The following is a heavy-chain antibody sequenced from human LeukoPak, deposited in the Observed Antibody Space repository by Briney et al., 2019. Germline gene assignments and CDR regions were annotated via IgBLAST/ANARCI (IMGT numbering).Heavy chain of an antibody. CDR3: ARPQVGDGYNRAFDI. CDR1: GYTFTSSW. D-gene: IGHD5-24*01. Sequence: GESLKISCKASGYTFTSSWIAWVRQMPGKGLEWMGVVYPGDSVSRYSPSFQGQVTFSADRSISTAYVQWNSLKASDTAMYYCARPQVGDGYNRAFDIWGQGTMVTVSS. J-gene: IGHJ3*02. CDR2: VYPGDSVS. V-gene: IGHV5-51*01.